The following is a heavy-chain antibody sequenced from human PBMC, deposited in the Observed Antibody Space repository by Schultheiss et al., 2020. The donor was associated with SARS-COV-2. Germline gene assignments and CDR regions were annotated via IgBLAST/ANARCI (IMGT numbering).Heavy chain of an antibody. CDR2: IRSKANSYAT. V-gene: IGHV3-73*01. D-gene: IGHD5-18*01. CDR1: GFTFSSYA. J-gene: IGHJ4*02. CDR3: ARDIGSEYSYGPPDY. Sequence: GGSLRLSCAASGFTFSSYAMSWVRQASGKGLEWVGRIRSKANSYATAYAASVKGRFTISRDDSKNTAYLQMNSLRAEDTAVYYCARDIGSEYSYGPPDYWGQGTLVTVSS.